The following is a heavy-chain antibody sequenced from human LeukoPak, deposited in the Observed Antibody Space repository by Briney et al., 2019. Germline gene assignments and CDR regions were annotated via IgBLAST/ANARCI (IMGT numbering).Heavy chain of an antibody. Sequence: GGSLRLSCAASGFTFSGYWMNWVRQAPRKGLEWVANINIDGSAKSYVDSVKGRCTISTDNAKNSLYLQMNSLRAEGTAVYYCAAWGLHNYWGQGTLVTVSS. CDR1: GFTFSGYW. J-gene: IGHJ4*02. CDR2: INIDGSAK. D-gene: IGHD7-27*01. CDR3: AAWGLHNY. V-gene: IGHV3-7*01.